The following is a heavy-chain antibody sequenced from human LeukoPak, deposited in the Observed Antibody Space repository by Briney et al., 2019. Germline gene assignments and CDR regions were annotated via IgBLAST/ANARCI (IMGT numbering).Heavy chain of an antibody. V-gene: IGHV1-2*02. J-gene: IGHJ4*02. CDR3: ARELRRGYGGNSGY. CDR1: GYTFTGYY. CDR2: INPNSGGT. Sequence: ASVKVSCKASGYTFTGYYMHWVRQAPGQGLEWMGWINPNSGGTNYAQKFEGRVTMTRDTSISTAYMELSRLRSDDTAVYYCARELRRGYGGNSGYWGQGTLVTVSS. D-gene: IGHD4-23*01.